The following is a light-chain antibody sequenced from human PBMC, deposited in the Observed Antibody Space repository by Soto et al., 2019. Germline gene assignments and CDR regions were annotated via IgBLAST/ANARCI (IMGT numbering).Light chain of an antibody. V-gene: IGKV3-20*01. CDR1: QGVTTN. J-gene: IGKJ1*01. CDR2: GGS. Sequence: EIVMTQSPGTLSVSPGERATLSCRAGQGVTTNLAWYQQEPGQAPRLLIYGGSSRATGIPVRFSGSGSETDFTLTITRLEPEDFAVYYCQQYSSSRTFGQGTKVDIK. CDR3: QQYSSSRT.